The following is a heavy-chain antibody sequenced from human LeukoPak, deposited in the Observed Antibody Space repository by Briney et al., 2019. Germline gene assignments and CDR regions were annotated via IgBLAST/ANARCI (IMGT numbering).Heavy chain of an antibody. D-gene: IGHD3-9*01. J-gene: IGHJ6*02. V-gene: IGHV4-61*08. Sequence: PSETLSLTCTVSGGSISSGDYYWSWIRQPPGKGLEWIGYIYYSGSTNYNPSLKSRVTISVDTSKNQFSLKLSSVTAADTAVYYCARHPRPDGKVLRYFDWFPAPMDVWGQGTTVTVSS. CDR3: ARHPRPDGKVLRYFDWFPAPMDV. CDR1: GGSISSGDYY. CDR2: IYYSGST.